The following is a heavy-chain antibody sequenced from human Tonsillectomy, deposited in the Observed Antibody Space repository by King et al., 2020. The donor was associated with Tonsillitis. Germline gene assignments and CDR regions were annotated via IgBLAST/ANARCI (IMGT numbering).Heavy chain of an antibody. D-gene: IGHD3-22*01. CDR2: IRINGVTT. Sequence: VQLVESGGGLVQPGGSLRLSCSASGFTFSSYPMHWVRQAPGKGLEYVSVIRINGVTTYYADSVKDSFTISRDNSKNTLYLQMSSLNTEDTAVYYCVKTMSGYYYDYWGQATLVTVSP. V-gene: IGHV3-64D*06. CDR3: VKTMSGYYYDY. CDR1: GFTFSSYP. J-gene: IGHJ4*02.